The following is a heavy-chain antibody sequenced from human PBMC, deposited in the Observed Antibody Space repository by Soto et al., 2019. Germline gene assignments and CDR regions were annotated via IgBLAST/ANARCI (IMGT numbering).Heavy chain of an antibody. V-gene: IGHV1-69*04. CDR3: AREYSGYGYYYYMDV. CDR2: IIPILGIA. J-gene: IGHJ6*03. Sequence: SVKVSCRASGGTFSSYTISWVRQAPGQGLEWMGRIIPILGIANYAQKFQGRVTITADKSTSTAYMELSSLRSEDTAVYYCAREYSGYGYYYYMDVWGKGTTVTVSS. CDR1: GGTFSSYT. D-gene: IGHD5-12*01.